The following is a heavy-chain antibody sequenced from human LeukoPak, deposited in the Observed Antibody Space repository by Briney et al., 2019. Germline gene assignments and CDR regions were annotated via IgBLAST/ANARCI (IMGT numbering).Heavy chain of an antibody. CDR1: GFTFGDYA. D-gene: IGHD6-19*01. CDR2: ISSTI. J-gene: IGHJ3*02. V-gene: IGHV3-48*01. CDR3: ARDSLDSSGWYHDAFDI. Sequence: GGSLRLSCTASGFTFGDYAMSWFRQAPGKGLEWVSYISSTIYYADSVKGRFTISRDNAKNSLYLQMNSLRAEDTAVYYCARDSLDSSGWYHDAFDIWGQGTMVTVSS.